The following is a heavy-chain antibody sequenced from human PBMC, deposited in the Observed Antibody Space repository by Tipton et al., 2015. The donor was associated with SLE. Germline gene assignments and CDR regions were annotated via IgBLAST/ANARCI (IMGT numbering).Heavy chain of an antibody. Sequence: TLSLTCIVSGGSINDYYWGWIRQSPGKGLEWIASIYDSGSNYNPSLKNRVTISLDTSKSQLSLRLTPVTAADTAVYYCTGVGSGPGTDYWGQGTLVTVSS. CDR2: IYDSGS. D-gene: IGHD6-13*01. CDR3: TGVGSGPGTDY. CDR1: GGSINDYY. J-gene: IGHJ4*02. V-gene: IGHV4-59*01.